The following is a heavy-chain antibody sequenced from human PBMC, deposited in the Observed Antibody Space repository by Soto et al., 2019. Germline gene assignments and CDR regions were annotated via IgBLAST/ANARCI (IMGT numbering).Heavy chain of an antibody. Sequence: QVQLVQSGAEVKKPGSSVKVSCKASGGTFSSYAISWVRQAPGQGLEWMGGIIPIFGTANYAQKFQGRVKITAAESTSTAYMELSSLRSEDTAVYYCATAGDCTNGVCPAYYFDYWGQGTLVTVSS. CDR3: ATAGDCTNGVCPAYYFDY. V-gene: IGHV1-69*12. D-gene: IGHD2-8*01. J-gene: IGHJ4*02. CDR1: GGTFSSYA. CDR2: IIPIFGTA.